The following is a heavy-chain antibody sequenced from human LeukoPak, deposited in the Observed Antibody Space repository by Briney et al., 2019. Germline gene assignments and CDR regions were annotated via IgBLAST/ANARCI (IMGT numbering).Heavy chain of an antibody. CDR2: IYYSGST. D-gene: IGHD3-22*01. CDR3: ARDHYYDSSGYYYGMDV. CDR1: GGSISSGDYY. V-gene: IGHV4-30-4*01. J-gene: IGHJ6*02. Sequence: SQTLSLTCTVSGGSISSGDYYWSWIRQPPGKGLEWIGYIYYSGSTYYTPSLQSRVIISVDTSKNQFSLKLSSVTAADTAVYYCARDHYYDSSGYYYGMDVWGQGTTVTVSS.